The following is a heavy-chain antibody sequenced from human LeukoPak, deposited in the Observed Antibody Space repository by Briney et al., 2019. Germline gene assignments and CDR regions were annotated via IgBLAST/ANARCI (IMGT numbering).Heavy chain of an antibody. J-gene: IGHJ6*03. D-gene: IGHD2-21*01. CDR1: GGSFSGYY. Sequence: PSETLSLTCAVYGGSFSGYYWSWIRQPPGKGLEWIGEINHSGSTNYNPSLKSRVTISVDTSKNQFSLKLSSVTAADTAVYYCARGRPLAYCGGDCYWRSQDYYYYYMDVWGKGTTVTVSS. V-gene: IGHV4-34*01. CDR2: INHSGST. CDR3: ARGRPLAYCGGDCYWRSQDYYYYYMDV.